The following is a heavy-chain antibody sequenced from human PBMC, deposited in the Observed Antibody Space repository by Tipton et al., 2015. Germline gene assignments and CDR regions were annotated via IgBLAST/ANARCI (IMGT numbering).Heavy chain of an antibody. J-gene: IGHJ5*02. CDR3: ARRVVTTGDDWFDP. Sequence: TLSLTCTVSGGSIRNYYWSWIRQPPGKGLEWIGYISFSDTTHYNPSLKSRITISLNTSKNQFSLKLTSVTAADTAVYYCARRVVTTGDDWFDPWGQGTLVTVSS. D-gene: IGHD2-21*02. CDR2: ISFSDTT. CDR1: GGSIRNYY. V-gene: IGHV4-59*08.